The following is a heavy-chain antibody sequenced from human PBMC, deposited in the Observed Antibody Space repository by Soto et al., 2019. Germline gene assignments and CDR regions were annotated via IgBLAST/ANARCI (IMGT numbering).Heavy chain of an antibody. Sequence: QVQLVQSGAEVKKPGASVKVSCKASGYTFTSYGISWVRQAPGQGLEWMGWISAYNGNTNYAQKLQGRVTMTTDTSTSTAYVERRSLRSTDTAVYYCARDEGWFGENKPPGVGYWGQGALVTVSS. D-gene: IGHD3-10*01. CDR2: ISAYNGNT. CDR1: GYTFTSYG. J-gene: IGHJ4*02. CDR3: ARDEGWFGENKPPGVGY. V-gene: IGHV1-18*04.